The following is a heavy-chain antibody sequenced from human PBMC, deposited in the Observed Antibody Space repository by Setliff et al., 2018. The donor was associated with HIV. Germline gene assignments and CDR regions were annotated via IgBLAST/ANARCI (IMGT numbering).Heavy chain of an antibody. CDR2: IDHSGST. D-gene: IGHD3-10*01. J-gene: IGHJ4*02. V-gene: IGHV4-34*01. CDR1: GGSFNDYY. Sequence: PSETLSLTCAVYGGSFNDYYWTWIRQPPGKGLEWIGEIDHSGSTKYHASLKSRVTISIDTSKNQISLKLSSVTAAYTAVYYCARGLNYYGSGSYLPLGYWGQGTLVTVSS. CDR3: ARGLNYYGSGSYLPLGY.